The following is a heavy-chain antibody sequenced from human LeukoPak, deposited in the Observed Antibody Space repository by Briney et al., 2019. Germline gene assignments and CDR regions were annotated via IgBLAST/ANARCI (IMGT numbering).Heavy chain of an antibody. Sequence: PGGSLRLSCAASGFTFSYYSMSWIRQAPGKGLEWISYISGSSNIKYFADSVKGRFTISRDNAKESLYLQMDSLRAEDTAFYYCARGTFYGSGSQSFDYWGRGTLVTVSS. D-gene: IGHD3-10*01. CDR3: ARGTFYGSGSQSFDY. CDR2: ISGSSNIK. J-gene: IGHJ4*02. CDR1: GFTFSYYS. V-gene: IGHV3-48*01.